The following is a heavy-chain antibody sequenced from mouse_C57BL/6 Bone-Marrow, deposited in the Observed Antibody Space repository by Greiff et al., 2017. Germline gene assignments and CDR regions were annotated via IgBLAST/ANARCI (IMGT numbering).Heavy chain of an antibody. D-gene: IGHD2-3*01. CDR2: INPNYGTT. V-gene: IGHV1-39*01. Sequence: LVESGPELVKPGASVKISCKASGYSFTDYNMNWVKQSNGKSLEWIGVINPNYGTTNYNQKFKGKATLTADQSSSTAYMQLNSLTSEDSAVYYCARSRDGRYWYFDVWGTGTTVTVSS. CDR1: GYSFTDYN. CDR3: ARSRDGRYWYFDV. J-gene: IGHJ1*03.